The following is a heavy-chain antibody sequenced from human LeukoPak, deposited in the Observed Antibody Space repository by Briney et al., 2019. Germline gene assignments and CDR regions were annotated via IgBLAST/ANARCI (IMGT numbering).Heavy chain of an antibody. Sequence: GGSLRLSRAASGFTFSSYGMHWVRQAPGKGLEWVAFIRYDGSDKYYADSVKGRFTISRDNSKNTLYLQMNSLRAEDTAVYYCAKDLGLYGFWSGYHSWGPGILVTVSS. D-gene: IGHD3/OR15-3a*01. CDR1: GFTFSSYG. CDR3: AKDLGLYGFWSGYHS. V-gene: IGHV3-30*02. J-gene: IGHJ4*02. CDR2: IRYDGSDK.